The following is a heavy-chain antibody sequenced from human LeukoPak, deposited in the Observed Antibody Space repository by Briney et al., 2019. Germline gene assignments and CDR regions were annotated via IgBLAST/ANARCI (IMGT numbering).Heavy chain of an antibody. D-gene: IGHD3-10*01. CDR3: ARQAMVRGVSFFNY. J-gene: IGHJ4*02. V-gene: IGHV3-7*01. CDR2: INLDGGDK. Sequence: GGSLRLSCTASGLTLGNYWMSWVRQAPGKGLEWVANINLDGGDKSYVGSVKGRFTISRDNAKNSLYLQMNSLRAEDTAVYYCARQAMVRGVSFFNYWGQGTLVTVSS. CDR1: GLTLGNYW.